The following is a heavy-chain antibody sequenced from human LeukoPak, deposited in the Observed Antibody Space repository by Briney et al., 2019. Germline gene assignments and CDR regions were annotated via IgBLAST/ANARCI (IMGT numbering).Heavy chain of an antibody. Sequence: SETLSLTCTVSGGSISSSSHYWGWIRQPPGKGLEWIGSISYSGSTYYNPSLKSRVTISVDTSKTQFSLKLSSVTAADTAVYYCARASYDYVWGSYRPEYFQHWGQGTLVTVSS. D-gene: IGHD3-16*02. J-gene: IGHJ1*01. CDR3: ARASYDYVWGSYRPEYFQH. CDR2: ISYSGST. V-gene: IGHV4-39*01. CDR1: GGSISSSSHY.